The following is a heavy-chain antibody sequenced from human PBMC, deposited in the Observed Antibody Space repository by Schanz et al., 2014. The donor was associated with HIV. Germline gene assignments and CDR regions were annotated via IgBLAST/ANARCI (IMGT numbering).Heavy chain of an antibody. CDR3: ARGPYSSGWAGFDY. J-gene: IGHJ4*02. D-gene: IGHD6-19*01. Sequence: QVQLVESGGGVVQPGKSLRLSCAASGFIFSTYAMHWVRQAPGEGLEWVAIVSYDGSNEYYADSVRGRFTASRDNSKNTRYLQMNNLRVEDTAVYYCARGPYSSGWAGFDYWGQGTLVTVSS. V-gene: IGHV3-30-3*01. CDR1: GFIFSTYA. CDR2: VSYDGSNE.